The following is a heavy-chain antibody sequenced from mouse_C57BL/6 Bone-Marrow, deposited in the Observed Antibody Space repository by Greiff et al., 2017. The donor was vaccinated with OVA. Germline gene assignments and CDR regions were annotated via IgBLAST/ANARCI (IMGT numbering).Heavy chain of an antibody. V-gene: IGHV1-47*01. CDR3: ARPGDYDGDWFAY. D-gene: IGHD2-4*01. Sequence: VKVVESGAELVKPGASVKMSCKASGYTFTTYPIEWMKQNHGKSLEWIGNFHPYNDDTKYNEKFKGKATLTVEKSSSTVYLELSRLTSDDSAVYYCARPGDYDGDWFAYWGQGTLVTVSA. CDR1: GYTFTTYP. CDR2: FHPYNDDT. J-gene: IGHJ3*01.